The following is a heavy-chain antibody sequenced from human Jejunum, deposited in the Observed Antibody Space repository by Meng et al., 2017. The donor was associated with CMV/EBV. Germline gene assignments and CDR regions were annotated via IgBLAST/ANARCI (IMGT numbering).Heavy chain of an antibody. V-gene: IGHV1-18*01. D-gene: IGHD2-15*01. CDR2: ITDYNGKT. CDR1: CYNFPTYG. Sequence: KASCYNFPTYGITWVRQAPGQGLEWMGWITDYNGKTNYAQKFQGRVSMTTDTSTTTAYLELGSLRSDDTAVYYCARVVVATQVNRFGPWGQGTLVTVSS. J-gene: IGHJ5*02. CDR3: ARVVVATQVNRFGP.